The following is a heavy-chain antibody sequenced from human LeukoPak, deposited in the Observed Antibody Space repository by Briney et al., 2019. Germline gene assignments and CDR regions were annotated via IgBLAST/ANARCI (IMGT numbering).Heavy chain of an antibody. V-gene: IGHV3-21*01. Sequence: PGGSLRLSCAASGFTFSTYSMNWVRQAPGKGLEWVSFISTGSSYIFYADSVKGRFNISRDNAKNSVYLQMNRLRAEDTALYYCARGRYGFYIWGQGTMVTVSS. CDR1: GFTFSTYS. CDR2: ISTGSSYI. J-gene: IGHJ3*02. CDR3: ARGRYGFYI.